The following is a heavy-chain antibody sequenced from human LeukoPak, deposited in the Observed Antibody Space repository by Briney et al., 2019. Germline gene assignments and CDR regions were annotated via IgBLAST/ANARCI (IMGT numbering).Heavy chain of an antibody. CDR3: AKDPGWLGELYGAAFDL. J-gene: IGHJ3*01. CDR2: LSCNSGTI. Sequence: GGSLKLSCPASGFTFNKYAMHWVRQVPGKGLEWVSGLSCNSGTIGYADSVKGRFTISRDNAKNSLYLQMNSLRLEDMALYYCAKDPGWLGELYGAAFDLWGQGTMVTVSS. D-gene: IGHD3-10*01. V-gene: IGHV3-9*03. CDR1: GFTFNKYA.